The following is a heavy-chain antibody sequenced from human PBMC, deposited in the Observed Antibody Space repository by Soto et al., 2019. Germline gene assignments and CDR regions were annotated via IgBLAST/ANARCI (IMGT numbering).Heavy chain of an antibody. Sequence: ASLKVSCKAPRETFTCYYINWVRQAPGQGLEWMGVIKPHGGSIAYAQKFKGRVTLTRDTSASTVYMEVSSLSSEDTAMYYCARSSGGNFGIIIEGTNWFAPWGQGTLVTVSS. D-gene: IGHD1-26*01. CDR3: ARSSGGNFGIIIEGTNWFAP. CDR1: RETFTCYY. V-gene: IGHV1-46*01. CDR2: IKPHGGSI. J-gene: IGHJ5*02.